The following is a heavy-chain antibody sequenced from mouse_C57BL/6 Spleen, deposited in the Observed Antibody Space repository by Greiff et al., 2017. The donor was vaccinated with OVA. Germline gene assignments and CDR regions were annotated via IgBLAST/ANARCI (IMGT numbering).Heavy chain of an antibody. CDR3: ANFDPTMRYFDV. D-gene: IGHD1-1*02. Sequence: QVQLKQPGAELVKPGASVKVSCKASGYTFTSYWMHWVKQRPGQGLEWIGRIHPSDSDTNYNQKFKGKATLTVDKSSSTAYMQLSSLTSEDSAVYYCANFDPTMRYFDVWGTGTTVTVSS. CDR2: IHPSDSDT. V-gene: IGHV1-74*01. J-gene: IGHJ1*03. CDR1: GYTFTSYW.